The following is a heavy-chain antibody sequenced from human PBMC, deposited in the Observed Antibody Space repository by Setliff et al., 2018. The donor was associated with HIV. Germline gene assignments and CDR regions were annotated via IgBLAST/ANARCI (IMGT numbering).Heavy chain of an antibody. CDR3: ARATRTGWYSLSEY. D-gene: IGHD6-19*01. J-gene: IGHJ4*02. V-gene: IGHV1-18*01. CDR1: GYTFTSYG. CDR2: ISTYNGNT. Sequence: ASVKVSCKASGYTFTSYGISWVRQAPGQGLEWVGWISTYNGNTNYAQKLQGRVTMTTDTSTSTAYMELRSLRSDDTAVYYCARATRTGWYSLSEYWGQGTLVTVS.